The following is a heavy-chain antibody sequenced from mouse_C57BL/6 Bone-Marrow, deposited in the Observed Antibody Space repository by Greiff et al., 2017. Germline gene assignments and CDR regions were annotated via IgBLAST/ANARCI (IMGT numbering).Heavy chain of an antibody. Sequence: QVQLKESGPGILQPSQTLSLSCSFSGFSLSTFGMGVGWIRQPSGKGLVWLAHIWWDDDKYYNPALKSRLTISKDTYKHQVILKIATVDTADTATYYCDRIEDYGSSSWYADWGQGTLVTVAA. CDR1: GFSLSTFGMG. J-gene: IGHJ3*01. CDR2: IWWDDDK. D-gene: IGHD1-1*01. CDR3: DRIEDYGSSSWYAD. V-gene: IGHV8-8*01.